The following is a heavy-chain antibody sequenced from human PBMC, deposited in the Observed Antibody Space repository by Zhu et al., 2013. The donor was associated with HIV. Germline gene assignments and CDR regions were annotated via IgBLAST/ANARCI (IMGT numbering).Heavy chain of an antibody. V-gene: IGHV4-30-4*01. CDR3: VTWTYYYDSSGYYTGARGDAFDI. CDR1: GGSISSGDYY. CDR2: IYYSGST. D-gene: IGHD3-22*01. J-gene: IGHJ3*02. Sequence: QVQLQESGPGLVKPSQTLSLTCTVSGGSISSGDYYWSWIRQPPGKGLEWIGYIYYSGSTYYNPSLKSRVTISVDTSKNQFSLKLSSVTAADTAVYYCVTWTYYYDSSGYYTGARGDAFDIWAKGQWSPSLQ.